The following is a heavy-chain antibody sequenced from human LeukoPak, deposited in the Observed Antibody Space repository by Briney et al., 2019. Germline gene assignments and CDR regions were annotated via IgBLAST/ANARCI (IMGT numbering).Heavy chain of an antibody. CDR2: ISAYNGNT. J-gene: IGHJ4*02. D-gene: IGHD2-8*01. CDR3: ARWGGHCTSGLCYYFDC. Sequence: ASVKVSCKASGGTFSSYAISWVRQAPGQGLEWMGWISAYNGNTNYAQKLQGRVTMTTDTSTSTAYMELRSLRSDDTAVYYCARWGGHCTSGLCYYFDCWGQGTLVTVSS. CDR1: GGTFSSYA. V-gene: IGHV1-18*01.